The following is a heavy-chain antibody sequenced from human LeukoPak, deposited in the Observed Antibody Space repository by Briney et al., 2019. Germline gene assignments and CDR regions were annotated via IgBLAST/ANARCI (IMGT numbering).Heavy chain of an antibody. CDR3: AKDTTAFYGAGGAFDI. Sequence: PGGSLRLSCVASGFIFDDYAIHWVRQPPGKGLEWVSGISWNSGSTGYADSVKGRFTISRDNAKNSLDLQMNRLGPEDTALYYCAKDTTAFYGAGGAFDIWGQGTMVTVS. V-gene: IGHV3-9*01. D-gene: IGHD2-21*02. CDR1: GFIFDDYA. J-gene: IGHJ3*02. CDR2: ISWNSGST.